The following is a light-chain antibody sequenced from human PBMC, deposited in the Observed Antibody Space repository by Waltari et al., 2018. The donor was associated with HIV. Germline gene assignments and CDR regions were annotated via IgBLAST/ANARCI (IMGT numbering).Light chain of an antibody. V-gene: IGLV4-69*02. CDR1: SGHNNYV. CDR3: QTWRTGLQV. Sequence: QVVLTQPPSASASLGASVRLTCTLRSGHNNYVIAWHQQQPEKGTRFLMTLNSDGRHSKGDGVPDRFSGSSSGAERYLIISSLQSEDAADYFCQTWRTGLQVFGGGTRLTVL. J-gene: IGLJ3*02. CDR2: LNSDGRH.